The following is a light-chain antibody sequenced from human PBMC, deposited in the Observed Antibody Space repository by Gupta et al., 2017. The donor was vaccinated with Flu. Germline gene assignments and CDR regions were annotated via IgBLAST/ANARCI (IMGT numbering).Light chain of an antibody. CDR2: GAS. Sequence: PATLSGSPGERATLTCRASQSVSSNLAWYQQKPGQAPRLLIYGASTRATGIPARFSGSGSGTDFTLTISSLQSEDFAVYYCLQYNNWPFTFGHGTKVDIK. V-gene: IGKV3-15*01. CDR3: LQYNNWPFT. CDR1: QSVSSN. J-gene: IGKJ3*01.